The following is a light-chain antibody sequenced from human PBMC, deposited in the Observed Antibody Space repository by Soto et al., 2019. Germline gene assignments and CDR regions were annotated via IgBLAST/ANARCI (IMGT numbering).Light chain of an antibody. J-gene: IGLJ2*01. CDR3: CSYAGSSTYVV. CDR1: SSDVGSYNL. V-gene: IGLV2-23*01. Sequence: QSALTQPASVSGSPGQSITISCTGTSSDVGSYNLVSWYQQHPGKAPKLMIYEGSKRPSGVSNRFSGSKSGNTASLTISGLQDKEEADYYCCSYAGSSTYVVFGGGTKLTVL. CDR2: EGS.